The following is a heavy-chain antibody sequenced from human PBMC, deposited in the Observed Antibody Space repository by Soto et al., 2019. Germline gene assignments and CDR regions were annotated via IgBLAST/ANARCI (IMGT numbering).Heavy chain of an antibody. J-gene: IGHJ3*01. CDR1: GGTLNKHA. V-gene: IGHV1-69*01. CDR3: ARGGTSGWWKRAYDV. CDR2: IIPMFGIP. D-gene: IGHD6-13*01. Sequence: QVQLVQSGAEVKTPGSSVKVSCKASGGTLNKHAITWVRRAPGQGREWLGGIIPMFGIPNYTQKFQGRVTITAADSTNTSHMELHSLTSDDTAVYYCARGGTSGWWKRAYDVWGQGTMVTVSS.